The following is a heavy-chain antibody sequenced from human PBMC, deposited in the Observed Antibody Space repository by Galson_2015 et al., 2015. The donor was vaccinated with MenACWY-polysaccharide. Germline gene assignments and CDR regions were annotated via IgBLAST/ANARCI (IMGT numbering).Heavy chain of an antibody. CDR3: AREGSGIVFHAFDI. J-gene: IGHJ3*02. CDR2: IRYDGSIK. Sequence: SLRLSCAGSGSRFSNSGIHWVRQAPGKGLEWVAVIRYDGSIKAYADSVKGRFTISRDNSKNTVFLEMNTLGAEDTAVYYCAREGSGIVFHAFDIWGQGTMVTVSS. CDR1: GSRFSNSG. V-gene: IGHV3-33*01. D-gene: IGHD1-26*01.